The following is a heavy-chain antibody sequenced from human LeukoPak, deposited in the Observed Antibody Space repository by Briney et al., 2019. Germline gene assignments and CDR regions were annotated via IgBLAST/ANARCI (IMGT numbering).Heavy chain of an antibody. Sequence: PSETLSLTCTVSGGSISSYYWSWIRQPPGKGLEWIGYIYYSGSTNYNPSLKSRVTISVDTSKNQFSLKLSSVTAADTAVYYCARAPRYCSGGSCYYFDYWGQGTLVTVSS. V-gene: IGHV4-59*01. CDR3: ARAPRYCSGGSCYYFDY. CDR1: GGSISSYY. J-gene: IGHJ4*02. D-gene: IGHD2-15*01. CDR2: IYYSGST.